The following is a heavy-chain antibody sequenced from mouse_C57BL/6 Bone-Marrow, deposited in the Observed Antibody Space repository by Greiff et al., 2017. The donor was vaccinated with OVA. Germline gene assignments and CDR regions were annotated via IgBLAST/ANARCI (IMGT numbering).Heavy chain of an antibody. V-gene: IGHV1-64*01. CDR2: IHPNSGST. CDR1: GYTFTSYW. CDR3: ARAYYSNYVPFDY. Sequence: QVQLQQPGAELVKPGASVKLSCKASGYTFTSYWMHWVKQRPGQGLEWIGMIHPNSGSTNYNEKFKSKATLTVDKSSRTAYMQLSSLTSEDSAVYYCARAYYSNYVPFDYWGQGTTLTVSS. D-gene: IGHD2-5*01. J-gene: IGHJ2*01.